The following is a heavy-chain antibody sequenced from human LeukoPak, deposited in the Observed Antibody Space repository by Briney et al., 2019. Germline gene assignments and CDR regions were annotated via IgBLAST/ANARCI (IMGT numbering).Heavy chain of an antibody. CDR3: ARGRSRNYDFWSGYYTGMSYFDN. D-gene: IGHD3-3*01. J-gene: IGHJ4*02. CDR2: INHSGST. V-gene: IGHV4-34*01. CDR1: GGSFSGYY. Sequence: SETLSLTCAVYGGSFSGYYWSWIRQPPGKGLEWIGEINHSGSTNYNPSLKSRVTISVDTSKNQFSLKLSSVTAADTAVYYCARGRSRNYDFWSGYYTGMSYFDNWGQGTLVTVSS.